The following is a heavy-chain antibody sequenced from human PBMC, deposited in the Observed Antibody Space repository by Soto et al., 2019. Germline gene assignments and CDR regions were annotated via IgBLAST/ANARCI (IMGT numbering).Heavy chain of an antibody. CDR2: ITDTGGDA. V-gene: IGHV3-23*01. D-gene: IGHD3-10*01. Sequence: PXVSLRLSCVASGLTFGSRAMSWVRQAPGEGLQWVSTITDTGGDAKYADSVRGRFVISRDNSKKTLYLQMTSLTAEDSAMYFCARGSTDSYPGSRIFDFWGRGTLVTVSS. J-gene: IGHJ4*02. CDR1: GLTFGSRA. CDR3: ARGSTDSYPGSRIFDF.